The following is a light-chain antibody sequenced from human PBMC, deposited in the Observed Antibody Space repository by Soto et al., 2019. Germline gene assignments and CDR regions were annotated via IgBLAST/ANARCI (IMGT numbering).Light chain of an antibody. CDR2: AAS. Sequence: EIVLTQSPGTLSLSPGERATLSCRASQSVSSNYLAWYQQKPGQAPRLLISAASSRATGIPYRFSGSGSGTDFALTISGLEPEDFAVYYCQQYGSSHFAFGPGTKVDIK. J-gene: IGKJ3*01. V-gene: IGKV3-20*01. CDR3: QQYGSSHFA. CDR1: QSVSSNY.